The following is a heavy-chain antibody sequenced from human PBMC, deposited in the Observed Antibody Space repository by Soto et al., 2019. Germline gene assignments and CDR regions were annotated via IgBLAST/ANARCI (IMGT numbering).Heavy chain of an antibody. V-gene: IGHV1-58*02. CDR1: GFTFTSSA. J-gene: IGHJ6*02. CDR2: IVVGSGNT. CDR3: AADLQEDYYYYGMDV. Sequence: VKVSCKASGFTFTSSAMQWVRQARGQRLEWIGWIVVGSGNTNYAQKFQERVTITRDMSTSTAYMELSSLRSEDTAVYYCAADLQEDYYYYGMDVWGQGTTVTVSS.